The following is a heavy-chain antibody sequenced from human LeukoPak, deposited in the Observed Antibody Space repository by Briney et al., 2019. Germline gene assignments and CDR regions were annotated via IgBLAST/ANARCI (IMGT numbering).Heavy chain of an antibody. CDR2: INSDGSST. CDR1: GFTFSSYW. CDR3: SREVSGDPWFNWFDP. Sequence: GGSLRLSCAASGFTFSSYWMHWVRQAPGKGLVWVSRINSDGSSTRYADSVKGRFTISRDNAKDTLYLQMNSLRAEDTALYYCSREVSGDPWFNWFDPWGQGTLVTVSS. J-gene: IGHJ5*02. D-gene: IGHD4-17*01. V-gene: IGHV3-74*01.